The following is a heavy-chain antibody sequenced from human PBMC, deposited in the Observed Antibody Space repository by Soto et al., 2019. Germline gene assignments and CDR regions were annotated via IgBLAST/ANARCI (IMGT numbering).Heavy chain of an antibody. CDR3: ARSMHYSDGSNYSPFDY. D-gene: IGHD3-22*01. J-gene: IGHJ4*02. CDR2: FYYTGST. V-gene: IGHV4-61*01. CDR1: GGSVSSGNYY. Sequence: SETLALTCTVSGGSVSSGNYYWSWIRQPPGKGLEWIGYFYYTGSTNYNPSLKSRVTISIDASKNQFSLRLSSVTAADTAVYYCARSMHYSDGSNYSPFDYWGQGTLVTVSS.